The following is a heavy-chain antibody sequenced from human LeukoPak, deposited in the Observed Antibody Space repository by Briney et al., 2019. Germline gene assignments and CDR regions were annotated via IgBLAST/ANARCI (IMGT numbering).Heavy chain of an antibody. CDR3: ARRLRLKNPGGDAFDI. Sequence: SETLSLTCSVSGGSINNYYWNWIRQPPGKELEWIGYIYYSGSTRYNPSLQSRVTMSIGTSKTQFSLKLDSVTAADTAVYYCARRLRLKNPGGDAFDIWGQGTVVTVSS. CDR2: IYYSGST. D-gene: IGHD2/OR15-2a*01. J-gene: IGHJ3*02. CDR1: GGSINNYY. V-gene: IGHV4-59*08.